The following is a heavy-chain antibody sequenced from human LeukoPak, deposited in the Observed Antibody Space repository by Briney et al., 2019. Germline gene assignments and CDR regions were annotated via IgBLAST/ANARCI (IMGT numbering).Heavy chain of an antibody. Sequence: PGGSLRLTCAASGFTFSSYWMHWVRQAPGKGLVWVSRITNDGSSTSHADSVKGRFTISRDNAKNTLYLQMNSLRAEDTAVYYCARVGDYGDYFDYWGQGTLVTVSS. CDR1: GFTFSSYW. D-gene: IGHD4-17*01. CDR2: ITNDGSST. J-gene: IGHJ4*02. CDR3: ARVGDYGDYFDY. V-gene: IGHV3-74*01.